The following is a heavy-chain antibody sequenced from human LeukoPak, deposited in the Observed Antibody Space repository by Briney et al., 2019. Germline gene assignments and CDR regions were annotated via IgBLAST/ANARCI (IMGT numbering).Heavy chain of an antibody. CDR1: EFTSSDAW. CDR3: VTDTVVPLAQIDH. CDR2: IRSVGAGGTT. V-gene: IGHV3-15*01. D-gene: IGHD2-15*01. Sequence: PGGSLRLPCAPSEFTSSDAWISWVRRPPGKGLEGVGRIRSVGAGGTTEYAEAVEGRFSISRDDSKHSLSLQMNSLEIEDTAVYFCVTDTVVPLAQIDHWGQGTLVTVSS. J-gene: IGHJ4*02.